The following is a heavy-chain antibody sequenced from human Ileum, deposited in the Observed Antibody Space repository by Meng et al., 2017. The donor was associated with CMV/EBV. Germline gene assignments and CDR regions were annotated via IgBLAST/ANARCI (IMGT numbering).Heavy chain of an antibody. CDR3: VRELRGIEYYENTGPGLGY. D-gene: IGHD3-22*01. Sequence: SETLSLTCSVSGGSISSSYYYWAGLRQPPDKGLEWIGPIYYLRATQYNPSLKRRITLSIDTSKNQFSLKVTSVTAADTVVYFCVRELRGIEYYENTGPGLGYWGQGTLVTVSS. CDR1: GGSISSSYYY. J-gene: IGHJ4*02. CDR2: IYYLRAT. V-gene: IGHV4-39*07.